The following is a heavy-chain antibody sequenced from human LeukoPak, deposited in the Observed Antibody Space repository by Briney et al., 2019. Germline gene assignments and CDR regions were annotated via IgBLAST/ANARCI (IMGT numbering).Heavy chain of an antibody. CDR2: MNPNSGNT. J-gene: IGHJ6*02. D-gene: IGHD4-17*01. Sequence: ASVKVSCKASGYTFTSYDINWVRQATGQGLEWMGWMNPNSGNTGYAQKFQGRVTMTRNTSISTAYMELSSLRSEDTAVYYCARFGDLLYYYYGMDVWGQGTTVTVSS. CDR1: GYTFTSYD. CDR3: ARFGDLLYYYYGMDV. V-gene: IGHV1-8*01.